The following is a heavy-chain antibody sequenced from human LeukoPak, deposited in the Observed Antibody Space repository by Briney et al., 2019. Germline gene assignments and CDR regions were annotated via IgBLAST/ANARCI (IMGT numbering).Heavy chain of an antibody. Sequence: SETLSLTCAVYGGSFSGYYWSWIRQPPGKGLEWIGEINHSGSTNYNPSLKSRVTISVDTSKNQFSLKLSSVTAADTAVYYCARAISSTSYHYDYWGQGTLVTVSS. D-gene: IGHD2-2*01. CDR3: ARAISSTSYHYDY. V-gene: IGHV4-34*01. CDR2: INHSGST. CDR1: GGSFSGYY. J-gene: IGHJ4*02.